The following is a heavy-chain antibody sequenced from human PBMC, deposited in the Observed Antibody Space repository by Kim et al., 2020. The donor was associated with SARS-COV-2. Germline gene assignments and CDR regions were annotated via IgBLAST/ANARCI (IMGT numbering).Heavy chain of an antibody. Sequence: GGSLRLSCAASGFTFSSYAMHWVRQAPGKGLEWVAVISYDGSNKYYADSVKGRFTISRDNSKNTLYLQMNSLRAEDTAVYYCARGIVAGTTPMYYFDYWGQGTLVTVSS. J-gene: IGHJ4*02. CDR3: ARGIVAGTTPMYYFDY. V-gene: IGHV3-30*04. D-gene: IGHD6-19*01. CDR2: ISYDGSNK. CDR1: GFTFSSYA.